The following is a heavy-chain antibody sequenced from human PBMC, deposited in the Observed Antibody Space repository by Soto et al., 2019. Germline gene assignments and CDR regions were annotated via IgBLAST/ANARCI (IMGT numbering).Heavy chain of an antibody. Sequence: QVQLQESGPGLVKPSETLSLTCAVFGDSMDNNRWWSWVRQSPGKGLEWIGEVTRSGSTNNNPSHMCRATMSIANTNESRSRKVAKVTPAEPGVDNWTGLKVRKDYSEVDFLDYWGLGPLVTVSS. J-gene: IGHJ4*02. CDR3: TGLKVRKDYSEVDFLDY. D-gene: IGHD4-4*01. CDR2: VTRSGST. V-gene: IGHV4-4*02. CDR1: GDSMDNNRW.